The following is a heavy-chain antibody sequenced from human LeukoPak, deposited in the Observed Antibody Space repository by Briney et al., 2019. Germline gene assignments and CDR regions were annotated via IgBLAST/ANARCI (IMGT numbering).Heavy chain of an antibody. CDR3: ARESGYYDFWSGYYYYYMDV. CDR1: GYTFTSYD. D-gene: IGHD3-3*01. Sequence: ASVKVSCKASGYTFTSYDINWVRQATGQGLEWMGWINPNSGNTGYAQKFLGRVTMTRNTSISTAYMELSSMRSEDTAVYYCARESGYYDFWSGYYYYYMDVWGKGTTVTVSS. J-gene: IGHJ6*03. CDR2: INPNSGNT. V-gene: IGHV1-8*01.